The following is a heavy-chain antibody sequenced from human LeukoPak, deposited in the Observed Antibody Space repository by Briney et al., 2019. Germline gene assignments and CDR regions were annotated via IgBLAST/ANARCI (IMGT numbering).Heavy chain of an antibody. D-gene: IGHD3-22*01. CDR2: IYYSGST. CDR3: ARLLLRRGAFDI. J-gene: IGHJ3*02. V-gene: IGHV4-59*08. Sequence: SETLSLTCTVSGGSISSYYWSWIRQPPGKGLEWIGYIYYSGSTNYNPSLKSRVTISVDTSKNQFSLKLSSVTAADTAVYYCARLLLRRGAFDIRGQGTMVTVSS. CDR1: GGSISSYY.